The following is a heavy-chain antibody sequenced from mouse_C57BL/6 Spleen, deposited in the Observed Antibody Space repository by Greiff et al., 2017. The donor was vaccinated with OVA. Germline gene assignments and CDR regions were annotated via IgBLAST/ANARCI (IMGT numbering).Heavy chain of an antibody. CDR3: ALWYPWFAY. CDR1: GYSFTGYY. Sequence: EVQGVESGPELVKPGASVKISCKASGYSFTGYYMNWVKQSPEKSLEWIGEINPSTGGTTYNQKFKAKATLTVDKSSSTAYMQLKSLTSEDSAVYYCALWYPWFAYWGQGTLVTVSA. CDR2: INPSTGGT. D-gene: IGHD2-1*01. J-gene: IGHJ3*01. V-gene: IGHV1-42*01.